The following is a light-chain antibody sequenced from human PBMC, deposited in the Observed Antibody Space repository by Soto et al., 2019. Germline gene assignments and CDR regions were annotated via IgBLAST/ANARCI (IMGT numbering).Light chain of an antibody. J-gene: IGLJ1*01. V-gene: IGLV7-46*01. CDR1: TGAVTSCHY. Sequence: QTVVTQEPSLTVSPGETVTLTCGCSTGAVTSCHYPYWFQQRPGQAPTTLIYDTNNKYSWIPDRFSGSLLGGKAALTISGAQPEDEGDYYCLLLYSGSRMVFGTGTKVTVL. CDR3: LLLYSGSRMV. CDR2: DTN.